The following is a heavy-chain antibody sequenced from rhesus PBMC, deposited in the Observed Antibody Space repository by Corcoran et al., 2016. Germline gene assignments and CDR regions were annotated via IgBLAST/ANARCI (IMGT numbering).Heavy chain of an antibody. CDR3: ARDEAEYCTGSGCYFDY. Sequence: QVQLQESGPGLLKPSETLSLTCAVSGGSIRGGYGWGWIRQPPGKGLEWIGSIYRSSGNTYYNPSLKSRVTSSTDTSKNQFSLKLSAVTAADTGVYYCARDEAEYCTGSGCYFDYWGQGVLVTVSS. CDR2: IYRSSGNT. CDR1: GGSIRGGYG. D-gene: IGHD2-21*01. J-gene: IGHJ4*01. V-gene: IGHV4S7*01.